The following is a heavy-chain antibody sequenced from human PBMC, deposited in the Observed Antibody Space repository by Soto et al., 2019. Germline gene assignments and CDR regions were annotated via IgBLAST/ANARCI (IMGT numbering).Heavy chain of an antibody. V-gene: IGHV3-43*01. D-gene: IGHD3-3*01. Sequence: PGGSLRFSCAASGFRFGDYNMHWVRQAPGKGLEWVSLITWNGGNKYYEDSVKGRFTISRDGTTQSVSLQMTSLKREDTGVYYCARETLSFGSALGVWGQGTTVTVSS. CDR2: ITWNGGNK. CDR3: ARETLSFGSALGV. J-gene: IGHJ6*02. CDR1: GFRFGDYN.